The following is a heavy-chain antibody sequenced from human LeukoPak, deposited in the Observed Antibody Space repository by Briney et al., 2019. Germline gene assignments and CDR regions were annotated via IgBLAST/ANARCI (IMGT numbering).Heavy chain of an antibody. Sequence: PSETLSLTCTVSGSSISSYYWSWIRQPPGKGLEWIGYIYYSGSTNYNPSLKSRVTISVDTSKNQFSLKLSSVTAADTAVYYCARAPLRITGKTNAFDIWGQGTMVTVSS. CDR2: IYYSGST. D-gene: IGHD1-20*01. CDR3: ARAPLRITGKTNAFDI. J-gene: IGHJ3*02. V-gene: IGHV4-59*01. CDR1: GSSISSYY.